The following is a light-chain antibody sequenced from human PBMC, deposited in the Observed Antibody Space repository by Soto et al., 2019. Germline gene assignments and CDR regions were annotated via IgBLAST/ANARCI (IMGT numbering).Light chain of an antibody. Sequence: QSALTQPASVSGSPGQSITISCTGTSSDVGTYNLVSWYQQHPGKAPKLIIYEGSKRPSGVSNRFSGSKSGNTASLTISGLQAEDEADYYCCSYAGSKTFYVFGSGTKLTVL. CDR2: EGS. V-gene: IGLV2-23*03. J-gene: IGLJ1*01. CDR3: CSYAGSKTFYV. CDR1: SSDVGTYNL.